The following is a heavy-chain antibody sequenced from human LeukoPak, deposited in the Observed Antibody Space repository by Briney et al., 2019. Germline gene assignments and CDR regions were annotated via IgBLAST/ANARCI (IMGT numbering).Heavy chain of an antibody. J-gene: IGHJ4*02. CDR2: ISYHARDQ. CDR1: GFTFSDHA. Sequence: GRSLRLSCTASGFTFSDHAMHWVRQAPGQGLEWVTVISYHARDQFYADSVKGRFTVSRDHSRNILYLQMNSLRVEDSAVYYCAAQPCINGICYLDYWGQGALVTVSS. D-gene: IGHD2-8*01. V-gene: IGHV3-30*04. CDR3: AAQPCINGICYLDY.